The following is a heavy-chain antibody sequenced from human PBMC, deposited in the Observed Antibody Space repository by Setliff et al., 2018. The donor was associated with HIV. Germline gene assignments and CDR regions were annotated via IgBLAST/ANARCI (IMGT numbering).Heavy chain of an antibody. D-gene: IGHD3-22*01. CDR2: IYYSGST. J-gene: IGHJ4*02. Sequence: PSETLSLTCTVSGGSISSGSYYWGWIRQPPGKGLEWLGSIYYSGSTYYNPSLQSRVTISVDTSKNLFSLRLSSVTASDTAVYYCARQAIFGYYDSSGYLDYWGQGTLVTVSS. CDR1: GGSISSGSYY. CDR3: ARQAIFGYYDSSGYLDY. V-gene: IGHV4-39*01.